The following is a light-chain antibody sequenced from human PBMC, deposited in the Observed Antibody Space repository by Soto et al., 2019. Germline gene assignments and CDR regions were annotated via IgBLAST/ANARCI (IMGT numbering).Light chain of an antibody. CDR3: QQDDSFPGT. V-gene: IGKV1-9*01. CDR2: AAS. CDR1: QAISSY. J-gene: IGKJ1*01. Sequence: DIQLTQSPSFLSASAADRVSITCRASQAISSYLAWYQQKPGRAPKLLIYAASTLQSGVPSRFSGSGSGTEFTLTIGSLQPEDFATYYCQQDDSFPGTFGQGTKVDIK.